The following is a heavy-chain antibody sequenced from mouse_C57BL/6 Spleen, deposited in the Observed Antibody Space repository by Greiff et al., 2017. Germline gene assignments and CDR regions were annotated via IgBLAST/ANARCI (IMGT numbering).Heavy chain of an antibody. D-gene: IGHD2-1*01. CDR1: GYTFPSYW. V-gene: IGHV1-52*01. CDR2: IDPSDSET. Sequence: QVQLQQPGAELVRPGSSVKLSCKASGYTFPSYWMHWVKQRPIQGLEWIGNIDPSDSETHYTQKFKDKATLTVDKSSSTAYMQLSSLTSEDSAVYYCASKDGNYDYWGQGTTLTVSS. CDR3: ASKDGNYDY. J-gene: IGHJ2*01.